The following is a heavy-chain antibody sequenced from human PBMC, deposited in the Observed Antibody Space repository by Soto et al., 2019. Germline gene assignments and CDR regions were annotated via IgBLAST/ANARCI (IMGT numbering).Heavy chain of an antibody. CDR3: ARVGEAAAEDWFDP. CDR2: IYHSGST. D-gene: IGHD6-13*01. Sequence: PSETLSLTCAVSGYSISSGYYWGWIRQPPGKGLEWIGSIYHSGSTYYNPSLKSRVTISVDTSKNRFSLKLSSVTAADTAVYYCARVGEAAAEDWFDPWGQGTLVTVS. V-gene: IGHV4-38-2*01. CDR1: GYSISSGYY. J-gene: IGHJ5*02.